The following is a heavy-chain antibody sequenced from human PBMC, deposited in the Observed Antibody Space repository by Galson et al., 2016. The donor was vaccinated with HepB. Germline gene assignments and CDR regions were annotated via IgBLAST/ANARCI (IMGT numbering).Heavy chain of an antibody. CDR3: AGDGSRRTYSIAATGTFYFDH. Sequence: SVKVSCKASGYSFTSYYIHWVRQVPGQGLEWMGIIDPRDGITTYAQKLQGRVTMTRDTSTSTLFMELSSLTSDETAVYYCAGDGSRRTYSIAATGTFYFDHWGQGTLVTVSS. D-gene: IGHD6-13*01. V-gene: IGHV1-46*04. CDR2: IDPRDGIT. CDR1: GYSFTSYY. J-gene: IGHJ4*02.